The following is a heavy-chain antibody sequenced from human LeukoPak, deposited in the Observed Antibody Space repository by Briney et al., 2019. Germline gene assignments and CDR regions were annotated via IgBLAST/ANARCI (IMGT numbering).Heavy chain of an antibody. Sequence: SETLSLTCTVSGGSISSSSYYWGWIRQPPGKGLEWIGSIYYSGSTYYNPSLKSRVTISVDTSKNQFSLKLSSVTAADTAVYYCARFAGGGSGYFYIMDVWGKGTTVTVSS. CDR3: ARFAGGGSGYFYIMDV. J-gene: IGHJ6*03. V-gene: IGHV4-39*01. CDR2: IYYSGST. D-gene: IGHD2-8*02. CDR1: GGSISSSSYY.